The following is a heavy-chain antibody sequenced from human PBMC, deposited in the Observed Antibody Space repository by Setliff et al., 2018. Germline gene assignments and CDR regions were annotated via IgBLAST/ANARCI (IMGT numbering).Heavy chain of an antibody. Sequence: PSETLSLTCTVSGGSISNTYYYWGWIRQPAGQGLEWIGQIYTSWSTNYNPSLKSRVTISVDTSKNQFSLKLSSVTAADTAVYYCARMSGFLYIDVWGKGTTVTVSS. V-gene: IGHV4-61*09. D-gene: IGHD3-3*01. CDR1: GGSISNTYYY. J-gene: IGHJ6*03. CDR3: ARMSGFLYIDV. CDR2: IYTSWST.